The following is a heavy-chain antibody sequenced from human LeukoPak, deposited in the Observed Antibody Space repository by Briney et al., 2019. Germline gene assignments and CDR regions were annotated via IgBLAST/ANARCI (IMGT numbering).Heavy chain of an antibody. Sequence: ASVKVSCKASGYTFTSYDINWVRQATGQGLEWMGWMNPNSGNTGYAQKFQGRVTMTRNTSISTAYMELSSLRSEDTAVYYCARYGSGWYTNWFDPWGQGTLVTVSS. J-gene: IGHJ5*02. V-gene: IGHV1-8*01. CDR2: MNPNSGNT. CDR1: GYTFTSYD. CDR3: ARYGSGWYTNWFDP. D-gene: IGHD6-19*01.